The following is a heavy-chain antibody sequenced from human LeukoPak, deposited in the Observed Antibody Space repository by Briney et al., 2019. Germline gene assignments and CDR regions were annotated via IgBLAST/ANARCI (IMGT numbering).Heavy chain of an antibody. Sequence: GGSLRLSCAASGFTFHDYAIHWVRQAPGKGLEWVSGISWNGGVVTYADSVKGRFTISRDNAKNSLYLQMNSLRTEDTALYYCAKDLFGSGSFEYWGQGTLVTVSS. D-gene: IGHD3-10*01. CDR3: AKDLFGSGSFEY. CDR1: GFTFHDYA. V-gene: IGHV3-9*01. CDR2: ISWNGGVV. J-gene: IGHJ4*02.